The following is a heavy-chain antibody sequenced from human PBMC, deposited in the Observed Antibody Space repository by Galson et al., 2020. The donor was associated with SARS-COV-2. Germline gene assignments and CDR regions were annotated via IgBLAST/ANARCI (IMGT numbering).Heavy chain of an antibody. CDR3: ARSSGVFDLWGLYGMDV. J-gene: IGHJ6*02. CDR2: ISYVGNNK. CDR1: GFTFTNYP. Sequence: GGSLRLSCAASGFTFTNYPMHWVRYSPGKGLEWVAVISYVGNNKYYADSVKGRFTVSRDNVRNTLDLQMNSLRRDDTAIYYCARSSGVFDLWGLYGMDVWGQGTTVTVSS. D-gene: IGHD3-3*01. V-gene: IGHV3-30-3*01.